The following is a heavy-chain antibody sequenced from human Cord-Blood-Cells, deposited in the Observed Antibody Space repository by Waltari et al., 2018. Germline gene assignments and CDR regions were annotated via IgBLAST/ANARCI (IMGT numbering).Heavy chain of an antibody. V-gene: IGHV4-34*01. CDR2: INHSGST. CDR1: GGSFCGYY. D-gene: IGHD5-12*01. CDR3: ARVGGYEAAFDI. Sequence: QVQLQQWGAGLLTHSETLSLTCAVYGGSFCGYYWRWIRQPPGKGLEWIGEINHSGSTNYNPSLKSRVTISVDTSKNQFSLKLSSVTAADTAVYYCARVGGYEAAFDIWGQGTMVTVSS. J-gene: IGHJ3*02.